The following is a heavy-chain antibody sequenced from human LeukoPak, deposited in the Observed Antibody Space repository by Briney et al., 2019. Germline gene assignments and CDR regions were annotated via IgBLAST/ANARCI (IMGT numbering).Heavy chain of an antibody. CDR2: ISAYNGNT. Sequence: ASVKVSCKASGYISTSYGISWVRQAPGQGLEWMGWISAYNGNTNYAQKLQGRVTMTTDTSTSTAYMELRSLRSDDTAVYYCARDPVAVAGRVNWFGPWGQGTLVTVSS. CDR1: GYISTSYG. J-gene: IGHJ5*02. CDR3: ARDPVAVAGRVNWFGP. V-gene: IGHV1-18*01. D-gene: IGHD6-19*01.